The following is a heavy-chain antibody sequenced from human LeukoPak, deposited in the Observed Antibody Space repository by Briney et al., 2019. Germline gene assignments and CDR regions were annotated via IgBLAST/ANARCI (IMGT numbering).Heavy chain of an antibody. V-gene: IGHV1-24*01. D-gene: IGHD6-19*01. CDR3: ATAKYSSGWYGAFDI. Sequence: VSVKVSCKVSGYTLTELSMHWVRQAPGKWLEWLGGFDPEDGETIYAQKLQGRVTMTEDTSTDTAYMELSSLRSEDAAVYYCATAKYSSGWYGAFDIWGQGTMVTVSS. J-gene: IGHJ3*02. CDR1: GYTLTELS. CDR2: FDPEDGET.